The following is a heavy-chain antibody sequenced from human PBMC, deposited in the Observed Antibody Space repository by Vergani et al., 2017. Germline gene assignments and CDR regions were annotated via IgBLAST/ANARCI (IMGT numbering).Heavy chain of an antibody. CDR3: ARDRAGAAEDY. CDR1: GYTFTSYD. J-gene: IGHJ4*02. V-gene: IGHV3-7*03. Sequence: VQLVQSGAEVKKPGASVKVSCKASGYTFTSYDINWVRQAPGKGLEWVANIRQDGNEINYADSVRGRFTISRDNAKESLYLQMNSLRAEDTALYYCARDRAGAAEDYWGQGTLVTVSS. CDR2: IRQDGNEI. D-gene: IGHD1-26*01.